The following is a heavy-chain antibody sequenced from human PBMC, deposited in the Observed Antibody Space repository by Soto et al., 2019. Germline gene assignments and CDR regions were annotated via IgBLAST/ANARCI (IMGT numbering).Heavy chain of an antibody. CDR2: MNPNSGNT. CDR3: AIPWAEVGATPHAFDI. J-gene: IGHJ3*02. D-gene: IGHD1-26*01. CDR1: GYTLTGYD. Sequence: QVQLVQSGAEVKKPGASVKVSCKASGYTLTGYDLNWARQATGQGLEWMGWMNPNSGNTGYAQKFQGRVTMTRNTSMSTAYMELSSLRSEDTAVYYCAIPWAEVGATPHAFDIWGQGTMVTVSS. V-gene: IGHV1-8*02.